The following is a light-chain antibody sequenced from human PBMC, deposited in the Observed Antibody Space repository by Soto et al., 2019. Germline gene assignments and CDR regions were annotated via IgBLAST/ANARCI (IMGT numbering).Light chain of an antibody. CDR3: QQTSSIPYT. CDR1: QSISTY. J-gene: IGKJ2*01. CDR2: DAS. V-gene: IGKV1-39*01. Sequence: DIQMTQSPASLSASVGDRVTITCRASQSISTYFNWYQQKPGKAPELLIFDASTLERGVPSRFRRTGSGTDFTLTISSVQPEDFATYYCQQTSSIPYTFGQGTKLEIQ.